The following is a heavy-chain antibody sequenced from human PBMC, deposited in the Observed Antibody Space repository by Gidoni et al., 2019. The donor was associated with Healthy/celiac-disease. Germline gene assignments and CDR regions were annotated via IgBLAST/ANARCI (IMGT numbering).Heavy chain of an antibody. Sequence: EVQLVASGGGLVQPGGSLRLSCADSGFPFSSSEMNWVRQAPGKGLEWVSYISSSGSTIYYADSVKGRFTISRDNAKNSLYLQMNSLRAEDTAVYYCARGDHYDFWSDSRAFDYWGQGTLVTVSS. V-gene: IGHV3-48*03. CDR2: ISSSGSTI. CDR3: ARGDHYDFWSDSRAFDY. D-gene: IGHD3-3*01. CDR1: GFPFSSSE. J-gene: IGHJ4*02.